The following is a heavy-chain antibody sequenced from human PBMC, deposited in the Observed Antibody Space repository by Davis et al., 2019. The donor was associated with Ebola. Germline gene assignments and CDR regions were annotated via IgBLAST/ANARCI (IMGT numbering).Heavy chain of an antibody. D-gene: IGHD3-10*01. Sequence: GGSLRLSCAASGFTFSSYNMNWVRLAPGKGLEWISYITPSSDTIYYADSVKGRFTISRDNAKNSLYLQMNSLRDEDTALYYCAREVRVIMVRGVFHNFDSWGQGTLVTVSS. CDR2: ITPSSDTI. CDR1: GFTFSSYN. J-gene: IGHJ4*02. CDR3: AREVRVIMVRGVFHNFDS. V-gene: IGHV3-48*02.